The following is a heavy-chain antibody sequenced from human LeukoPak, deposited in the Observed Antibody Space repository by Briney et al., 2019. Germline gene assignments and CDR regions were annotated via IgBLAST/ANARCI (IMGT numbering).Heavy chain of an antibody. Sequence: SQTLSLTCTVSGGSISSGGYYWSWIRQHPGKGLEWIGYIYYSGSTYYNPPLKSRVTISVDTSKNQFSLKLSSVTAADTAVYYCARDAYCSSTSCYGYFDLWSRGTLVTVSS. CDR2: IYYSGST. D-gene: IGHD2-2*01. V-gene: IGHV4-31*03. J-gene: IGHJ2*01. CDR1: GGSISSGGYY. CDR3: ARDAYCSSTSCYGYFDL.